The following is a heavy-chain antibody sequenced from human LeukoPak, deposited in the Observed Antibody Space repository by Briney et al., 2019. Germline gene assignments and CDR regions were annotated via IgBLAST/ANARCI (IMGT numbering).Heavy chain of an antibody. J-gene: IGHJ4*02. CDR3: ARIGYSYGPQYYFDY. Sequence: ASVKVSCNASGGTFNSYAITWVRQAPGQGLEWMGRIVPMFGTTNYVQKFQGRLTITADPSTSTAYMELSSLRSEDTAVYYCARIGYSYGPQYYFDYWGQGTLVTVSS. V-gene: IGHV1-69*01. D-gene: IGHD5-18*01. CDR1: GGTFNSYA. CDR2: IVPMFGTT.